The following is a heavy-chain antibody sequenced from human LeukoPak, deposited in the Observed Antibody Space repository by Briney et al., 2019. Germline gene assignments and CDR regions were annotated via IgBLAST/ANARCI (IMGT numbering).Heavy chain of an antibody. D-gene: IGHD3-16*01. CDR1: RGTFSNYA. Sequence: SVKVSCKASRGTFSNYAISWMRQAPGQGLEWMGGLITVFGTTNYAQKFQGRVTITADESTSTAYMELSSLRSEDTAVYYCASSSLGTRYIDYWGQGTLVTVSS. J-gene: IGHJ4*02. CDR3: ASSSLGTRYIDY. CDR2: LITVFGTT. V-gene: IGHV1-69*13.